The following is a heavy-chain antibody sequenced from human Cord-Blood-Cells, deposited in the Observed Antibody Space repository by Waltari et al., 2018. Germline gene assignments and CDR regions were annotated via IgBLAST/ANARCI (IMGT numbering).Heavy chain of an antibody. J-gene: IGHJ5*02. CDR1: GYSISSGYY. D-gene: IGHD1-1*01. CDR2: IYHSGST. CDR3: AREGERGWFDP. V-gene: IGHV4-38-2*02. Sequence: QVQLQESGPGLVKPSETLSLTCAVSGYSISSGYYWGWIRQPPGKGLEWLGSIYHSGSTYYTPSLKSRVTISVDTAKNQFSLKLSSVTAADTAVYYCAREGERGWFDPWGQGTLVTVSS.